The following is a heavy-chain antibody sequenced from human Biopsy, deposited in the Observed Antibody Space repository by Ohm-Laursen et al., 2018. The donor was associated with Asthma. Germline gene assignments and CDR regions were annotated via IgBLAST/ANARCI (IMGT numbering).Heavy chain of an antibody. J-gene: IGHJ4*02. D-gene: IGHD2-21*01. V-gene: IGHV3-9*01. CDR1: GFSFDDCA. CDR2: ISWNSGNI. Sequence: SLRLSCAASGFSFDDCAMHWVRQAPGKGLEWVSSISWNSGNIDYAVSVKGRFTISRDNAKNSLYLQMQSLRPEDTAFYYCAKDERAYYGSDSKYMQPVPLGDWGQGTLVIVSA. CDR3: AKDERAYYGSDSKYMQPVPLGD.